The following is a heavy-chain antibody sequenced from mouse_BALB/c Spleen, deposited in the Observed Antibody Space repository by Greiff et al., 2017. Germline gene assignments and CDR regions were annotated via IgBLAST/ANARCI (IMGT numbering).Heavy chain of an antibody. Sequence: DVMLVESGGGLVQPGGSLKLSCAASGFTFSSYGMSWVRQTPDKRLELVATINSNGGSTYYPDSVKGRFTISRDNAKNTLYLQMSSLKSEDTAMYYCAREGGYYVAMDYWGQGTSVTVSS. V-gene: IGHV5-6-3*01. CDR2: INSNGGST. J-gene: IGHJ4*01. CDR3: AREGGYYVAMDY. CDR1: GFTFSSYG. D-gene: IGHD2-3*01.